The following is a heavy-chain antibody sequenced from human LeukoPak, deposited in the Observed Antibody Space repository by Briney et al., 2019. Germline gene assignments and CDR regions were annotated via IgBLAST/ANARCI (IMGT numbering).Heavy chain of an antibody. Sequence: ASVKVSCKASGYTFTGYYMHWVRQAPGQGLEWMGWINPNSGGTNYAQKFQGRVTMIRDTSISTAYMELSRLRSDDTAVYYCARGYTITMVRGVPYYYYYMDVWGKGTTVTVSS. CDR2: INPNSGGT. V-gene: IGHV1-2*02. CDR1: GYTFTGYY. J-gene: IGHJ6*03. CDR3: ARGYTITMVRGVPYYYYYMDV. D-gene: IGHD3-10*01.